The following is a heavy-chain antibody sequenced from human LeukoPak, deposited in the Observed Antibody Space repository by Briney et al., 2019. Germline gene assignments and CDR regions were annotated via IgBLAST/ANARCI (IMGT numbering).Heavy chain of an antibody. CDR2: INPSGGST. Sequence: PSASVTVSCKASGYTFTSYYMHWVRQAPGQGLEWMGIINPSGGSTSYAQKFQGRVTMTRDTSTSTVYMELSSLRSEDTAVYYCAREVSLSMAAAGTSLLGYGMDVWGQGTTVTVSS. V-gene: IGHV1-46*01. CDR3: AREVSLSMAAAGTSLLGYGMDV. J-gene: IGHJ6*02. D-gene: IGHD6-13*01. CDR1: GYTFTSYY.